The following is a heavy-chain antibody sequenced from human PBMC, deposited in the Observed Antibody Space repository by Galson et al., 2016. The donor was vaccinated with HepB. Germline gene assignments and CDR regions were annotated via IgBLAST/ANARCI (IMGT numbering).Heavy chain of an antibody. CDR2: ITSSGSTI. J-gene: IGHJ4*02. D-gene: IGHD3-10*01. CDR1: GFTFSGYY. CDR3: ARDYGPGGQIQKYDY. V-gene: IGHV3-11*01. Sequence: SLRLSCAASGFTFSGYYMSWLRQAPGKGLEWISYITSSGSTIYYADSVKGRFTISRDNAQNSLYLQMNNLRPEDTAVYYCARDYGPGGQIQKYDYWGQGTLVTVSS.